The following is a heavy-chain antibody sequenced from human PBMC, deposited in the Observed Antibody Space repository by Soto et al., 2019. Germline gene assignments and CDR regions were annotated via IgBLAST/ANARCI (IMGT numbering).Heavy chain of an antibody. CDR3: ALGPDDSSGYYGAFDI. CDR2: ILYDGSVQ. Sequence: GGSLRLSCAGSGFTFSNYAVNWVRQAPGKGLEWVAVILYDGSVQHYADSVKGRFTVSMTTDTSTSTAYMELRSLRSDDTAVYYCALGPDDSSGYYGAFDIWGQGTMVTVSS. V-gene: IGHV3-30-3*01. J-gene: IGHJ3*02. CDR1: GFTFSNYA. D-gene: IGHD3-22*01.